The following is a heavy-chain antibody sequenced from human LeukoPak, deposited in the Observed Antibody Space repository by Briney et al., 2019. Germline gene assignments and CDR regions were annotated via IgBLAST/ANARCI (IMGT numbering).Heavy chain of an antibody. Sequence: GGSLRLSCAASGFTFTDYYMNWIRQAPGKGLEWISYISISGTTEYYADSVKGRFTISRDKAKRSLYLQMNSLRAEDTAVYYCARGGYSYGPDAFDIWGQGTMVTVSS. D-gene: IGHD5-18*01. CDR3: ARGGYSYGPDAFDI. CDR1: GFTFTDYY. J-gene: IGHJ3*02. V-gene: IGHV3-11*04. CDR2: ISISGTTE.